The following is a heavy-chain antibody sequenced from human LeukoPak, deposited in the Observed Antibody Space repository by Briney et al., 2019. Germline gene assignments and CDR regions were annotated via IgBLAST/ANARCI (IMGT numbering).Heavy chain of an antibody. D-gene: IGHD3-22*01. CDR3: AREIGDSSGYYYLSEYFQH. J-gene: IGHJ1*01. Sequence: PGGSLRLSCAASGFTFSSYWMSWVRQAPGKGLEWVANIKQDGSEKYYVDSVKGRFTISRDNAKNSLYLQMNSLRAEDTAVYYCAREIGDSSGYYYLSEYFQHWGQGTLVTVSS. CDR2: IKQDGSEK. CDR1: GFTFSSYW. V-gene: IGHV3-7*01.